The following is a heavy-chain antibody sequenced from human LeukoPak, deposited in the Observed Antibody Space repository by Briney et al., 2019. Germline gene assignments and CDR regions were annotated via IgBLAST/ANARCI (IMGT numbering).Heavy chain of an antibody. Sequence: ASVKVSRKASGYTFTSYDINWVRQATGQGLEWMGWMNPNSGNTGYAQKFQGRVTMTRNTSISTAYMELSSLRSEDTAVYYCAGQYSSSSGFDPWGQGTLVTVSS. V-gene: IGHV1-8*01. CDR1: GYTFTSYD. J-gene: IGHJ5*02. CDR3: AGQYSSSSGFDP. D-gene: IGHD6-6*01. CDR2: MNPNSGNT.